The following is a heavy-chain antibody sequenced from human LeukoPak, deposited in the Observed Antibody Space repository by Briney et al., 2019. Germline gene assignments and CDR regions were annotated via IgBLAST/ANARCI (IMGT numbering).Heavy chain of an antibody. J-gene: IGHJ4*01. V-gene: IGHV3-21*01. D-gene: IGHD2-21*02. CDR3: ARDRGAYCGGDCYLGFDY. Sequence: GGSLRLSCAASGFTFSSYTMNWVRQAPGKGLEWVSSIAGSSGYISYADSVKGRFTISRDNAKKSVYLQMTSLTAEDTAVYYCARDRGAYCGGDCYLGFDYWGRGTLVTVSS. CDR2: IAGSSGYI. CDR1: GFTFSSYT.